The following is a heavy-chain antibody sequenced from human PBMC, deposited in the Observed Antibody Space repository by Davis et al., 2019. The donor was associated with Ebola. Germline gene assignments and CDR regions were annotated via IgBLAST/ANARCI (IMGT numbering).Heavy chain of an antibody. J-gene: IGHJ2*01. CDR1: GFSFSGYW. V-gene: IGHV3-74*01. Sequence: PGGSLRLSCVGSGFSFSGYWMHWVRQAPGKGLVWVSRIYSDGSGIGYADSVEGRFTISRDNAKNTLYLQMNSLRAEDTAVYYCARTALISAIDYYFDLWGRGALVTVSS. D-gene: IGHD4-11*01. CDR3: ARTALISAIDYYFDL. CDR2: IYSDGSGI.